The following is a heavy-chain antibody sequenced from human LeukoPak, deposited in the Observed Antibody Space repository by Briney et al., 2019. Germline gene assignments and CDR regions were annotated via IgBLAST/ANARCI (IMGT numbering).Heavy chain of an antibody. CDR1: GGSINSSSYY. CDR3: ARLTPYYDSSGYYYVGYHYYMDV. Sequence: SETLSLTCTVSGGSINSSSYYWGWIRQPPGKGLEWIGSIYYRGSTYYNPSLKSRVTLSVDTSKNQFSLKLSSVTAADTAVYYCARLTPYYDSSGYYYVGYHYYMDVWGKGTTVTVSS. CDR2: IYYRGST. V-gene: IGHV4-39*07. D-gene: IGHD3-22*01. J-gene: IGHJ6*03.